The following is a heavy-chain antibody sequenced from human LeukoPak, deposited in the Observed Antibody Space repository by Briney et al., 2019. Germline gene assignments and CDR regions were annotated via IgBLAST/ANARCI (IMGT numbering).Heavy chain of an antibody. V-gene: IGHV3-74*01. CDR3: ASGGSGTCDY. Sequence: PGGSLRLSCAASGFTFSSFWMHWVRQAPGKGLVWVSRISAGGDTTTYADSVKGRFTISRDNARTTLYLQMNSLRAEDTAVYYCASGGSGTCDYWGQGTLVTVSS. CDR2: ISAGGDTT. D-gene: IGHD3-16*01. J-gene: IGHJ4*02. CDR1: GFTFSSFW.